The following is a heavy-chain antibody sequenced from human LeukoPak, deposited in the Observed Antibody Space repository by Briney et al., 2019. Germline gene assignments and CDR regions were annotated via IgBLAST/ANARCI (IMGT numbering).Heavy chain of an antibody. D-gene: IGHD2-15*01. Sequence: PSETLSLTCAVSGGSISSSNWWSWVRQPPGKGLEWIGEIYHSGSTNYNPSLESRVTTSVDKSKNQFSLKLSSVTAADTAVYYCARYCSGGSCDWYYGMDVWGQGTTVTVSS. CDR3: ARYCSGGSCDWYYGMDV. J-gene: IGHJ6*02. CDR1: GGSISSSNW. V-gene: IGHV4-4*02. CDR2: IYHSGST.